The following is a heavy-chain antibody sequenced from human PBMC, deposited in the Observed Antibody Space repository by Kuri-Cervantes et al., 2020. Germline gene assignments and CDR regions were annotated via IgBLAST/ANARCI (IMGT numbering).Heavy chain of an antibody. J-gene: IGHJ6*02. CDR3: ARDPPRGYFDWYYYGMDV. V-gene: IGHV1-18*01. Sequence: GESLKISCKASGYTFTSYGISGVRQAPGQGLEWMGWNRAYNGNTNYAQKLQGRVTMTTDTSTSTAYMELRSLRSDDTAVYYCARDPPRGYFDWYYYGMDVWGQGTTVTVSS. D-gene: IGHD3-9*01. CDR2: NRAYNGNT. CDR1: GYTFTSYG.